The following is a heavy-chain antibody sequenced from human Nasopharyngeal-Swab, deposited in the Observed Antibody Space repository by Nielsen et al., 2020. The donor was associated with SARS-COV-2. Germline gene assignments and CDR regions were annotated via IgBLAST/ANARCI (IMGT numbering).Heavy chain of an antibody. V-gene: IGHV3-30-3*01. CDR2: ISYDGSNK. CDR3: ARDWAHYYGSGALLLWWFDP. D-gene: IGHD3-10*01. Sequence: GGSLRLSCAASGFTFSSYAMHWVRQAPGKGPEWVAVISYDGSNKYYADSVKGRFTISRDNSKNTLYLQMNSLRAEDTAVYYCARDWAHYYGSGALLLWWFDPWGQGTLVTVSS. J-gene: IGHJ5*02. CDR1: GFTFSSYA.